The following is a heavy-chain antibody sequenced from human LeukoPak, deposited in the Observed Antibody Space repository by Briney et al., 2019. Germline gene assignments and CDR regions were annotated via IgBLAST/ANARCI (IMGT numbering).Heavy chain of an antibody. V-gene: IGHV3-33*01. CDR3: ARDSSSWYREWYFDL. CDR1: GFTFSSYG. J-gene: IGHJ2*01. CDR2: IWYDGSNK. Sequence: PGGSLRLSCAASGFTFSSYGMHWVRQAPGKGLERVAVIWYDGSNKYYADSVEGRFTISRDNSKNTLYLQMNSLRAEDTAVYYCARDSSSWYREWYFDLWGRGTLVTVSS. D-gene: IGHD6-13*01.